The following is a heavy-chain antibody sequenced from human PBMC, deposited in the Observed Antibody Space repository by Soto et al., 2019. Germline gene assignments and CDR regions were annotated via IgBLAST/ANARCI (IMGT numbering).Heavy chain of an antibody. CDR3: ARDHDYYDSSSYCDY. V-gene: IGHV1-3*01. J-gene: IGHJ4*02. Sequence: ASVKVSCKASGYTFTSYAMHWVRQAPGQRLEWMGWINAGNGNTKYSQKFQGRVTITRDTSASTAYMELSSLRSEDTAVYYCARDHDYYDSSSYCDYWGQGTLVTVSS. CDR2: INAGNGNT. D-gene: IGHD3-22*01. CDR1: GYTFTSYA.